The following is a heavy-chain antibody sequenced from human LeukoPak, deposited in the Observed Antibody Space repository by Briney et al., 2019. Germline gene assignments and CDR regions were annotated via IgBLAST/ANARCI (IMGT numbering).Heavy chain of an antibody. V-gene: IGHV3-11*04. CDR3: ARDTYQLLSGYFDL. CDR2: ISSSGSTI. D-gene: IGHD2-2*01. CDR1: GFTFSDYY. Sequence: PGGSLRLSCAASGFTFSDYYMSWIRQAPGKGLEWVSYISSSGSTIYYADSVKGRFTISRDNAKNSLYLQMNSLRAEDTAVYYCARDTYQLLSGYFDLWGRGTLVTVSS. J-gene: IGHJ2*01.